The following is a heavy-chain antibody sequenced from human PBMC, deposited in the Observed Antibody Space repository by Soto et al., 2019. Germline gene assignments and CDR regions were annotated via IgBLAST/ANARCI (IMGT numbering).Heavy chain of an antibody. D-gene: IGHD3-3*01. CDR2: IYYSGST. J-gene: IGHJ5*02. CDR1: GGSISSSSYY. V-gene: IGHV4-39*01. CDR3: ARLRGYYDFWSGYLRVSRHLNWFDP. Sequence: QLQLQESGPGLVKPSETLSLTCTVSGGSISSSSYYWGWIRQPPGKGLEWIGSIYYSGSTYYNPSLKSRVTISVDTSKNQFSLKLSSVTAADTAVYYCARLRGYYDFWSGYLRVSRHLNWFDPWGQGTLVTVSS.